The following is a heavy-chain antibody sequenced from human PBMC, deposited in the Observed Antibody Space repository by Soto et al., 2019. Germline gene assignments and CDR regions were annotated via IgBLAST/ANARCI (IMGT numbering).Heavy chain of an antibody. CDR2: IIPIFGTA. V-gene: IGHV1-69*01. CDR1: GGTFSSYA. CDR3: ARGGLGGSSSVGVSYYYCGMDV. D-gene: IGHD6-6*01. Sequence: QVQLVQSGAEVKKPGSSVKVSCKASGGTFSSYAISWVRQAPGQGLEWMGGIIPIFGTANYAQKFQGRVTITADESTSTAYMELSSLRSEDTAVYYCARGGLGGSSSVGVSYYYCGMDVWGQGTTVTVSS. J-gene: IGHJ6*02.